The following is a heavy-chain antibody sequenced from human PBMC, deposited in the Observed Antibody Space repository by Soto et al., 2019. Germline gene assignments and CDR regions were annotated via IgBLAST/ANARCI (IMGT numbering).Heavy chain of an antibody. V-gene: IGHV3-33*08. J-gene: IGHJ4*02. CDR1: GFTFSSYG. CDR3: ARTGCSYGYYFDY. D-gene: IGHD5-18*01. CDR2: IWYDGSNK. Sequence: GGSLRLSCAASGFTFSSYGMHWVRQAPGKGLEWVAVIWYDGSNKYYADSVKGRFTISRDNSKNTLYLQMNSLRAEDTAVYYCARTGCSYGYYFDYWGQGTLVTVSS.